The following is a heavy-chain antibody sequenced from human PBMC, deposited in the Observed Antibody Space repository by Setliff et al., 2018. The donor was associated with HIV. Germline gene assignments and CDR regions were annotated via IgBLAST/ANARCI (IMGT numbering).Heavy chain of an antibody. CDR2: ISAYSGNT. J-gene: IGHJ3*02. CDR3: ARVAWYYSFWSGLGDAFDI. D-gene: IGHD3-3*01. Sequence: AASVKVSCKASGYTFTSYGISWVRQAPGQGLEWMGWISAYSGNTNYAQKLQGRATMTTDTSTSTAYMELRSLRSDDTAVYYCARVAWYYSFWSGLGDAFDIWGQGTMVTVSS. V-gene: IGHV1-18*01. CDR1: GYTFTSYG.